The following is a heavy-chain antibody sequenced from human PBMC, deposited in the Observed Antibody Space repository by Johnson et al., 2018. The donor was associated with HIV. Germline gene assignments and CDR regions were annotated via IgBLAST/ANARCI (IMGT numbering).Heavy chain of an antibody. D-gene: IGHD1-26*01. CDR3: AKVQGSYAPPLDAFDI. CDR2: ISGSGGST. CDR1: GFTFSSYA. J-gene: IGHJ3*02. V-gene: IGHV3-23*04. Sequence: VQLVESGGGLVQPGGSLRLSCAASGFTFSSYAMSWVRQAPGKGLEWVSAISGSGGSTYYADSVKGRFTIARDNSKNTLYLQMNSLRAEDTAVYYCAKVQGSYAPPLDAFDIWGQGTMVTVSS.